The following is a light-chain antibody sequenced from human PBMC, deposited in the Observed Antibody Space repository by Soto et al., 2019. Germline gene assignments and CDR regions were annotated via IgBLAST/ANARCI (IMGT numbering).Light chain of an antibody. J-gene: IGKJ1*01. Sequence: EIVMTQSPATLSVSPGESATLSCRASQIVSSNLAWYQQKPGQAPRLLIYGASTRATGIPARFSGSGSGTEFTLTINSLQSEDFAVYYCQQYNNWPRTFGQGTKV. CDR2: GAS. CDR3: QQYNNWPRT. V-gene: IGKV3-15*01. CDR1: QIVSSN.